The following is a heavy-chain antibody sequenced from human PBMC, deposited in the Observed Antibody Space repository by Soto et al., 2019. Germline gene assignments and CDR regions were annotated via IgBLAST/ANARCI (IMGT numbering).Heavy chain of an antibody. CDR2: ISGSGGST. CDR3: AKVQGWFGELLYNVGGYYFDY. Sequence: GGSLRLSCAASGFTFSSYAMSWVRQAPGKGLEWVSAISGSGGSTYYADSVKGRFTISRDNSKNTLYLQMNSLRAEDTAVYYCAKVQGWFGELLYNVGGYYFDYWGQGTLVTVSS. J-gene: IGHJ4*02. V-gene: IGHV3-23*01. D-gene: IGHD3-10*01. CDR1: GFTFSSYA.